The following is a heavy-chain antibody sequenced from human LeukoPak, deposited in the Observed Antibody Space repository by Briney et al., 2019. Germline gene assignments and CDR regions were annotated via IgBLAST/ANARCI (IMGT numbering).Heavy chain of an antibody. CDR3: ARVMGNYASDY. Sequence: NPGESLRLSCAASGFSFSDYYMSWIRQAPGKGLEWVSYISSSGDTMSYADSVKGRFTISRDNAKNSLYLQMSSLRAEDAAIYYCARVMGNYASDYWGQGALVTVSS. CDR1: GFSFSDYY. V-gene: IGHV3-11*04. CDR2: ISSSGDTM. D-gene: IGHD1-7*01. J-gene: IGHJ4*02.